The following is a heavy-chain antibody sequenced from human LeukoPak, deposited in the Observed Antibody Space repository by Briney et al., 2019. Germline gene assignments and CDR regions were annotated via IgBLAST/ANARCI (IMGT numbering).Heavy chain of an antibody. CDR3: ARALTKRVVGRAFDI. CDR2: IIPIFGTA. V-gene: IGHV1-69*13. CDR1: GYTFTSYG. D-gene: IGHD4/OR15-4a*01. J-gene: IGHJ3*02. Sequence: ASAKVSCKASGYTFTSYGISWVRQAPGQGLEWMGGIIPIFGTANYAQKFQGRVTITADESTSTAYMELSSLRSEDTAVYYCARALTKRVVGRAFDIWGQGTMVTVSS.